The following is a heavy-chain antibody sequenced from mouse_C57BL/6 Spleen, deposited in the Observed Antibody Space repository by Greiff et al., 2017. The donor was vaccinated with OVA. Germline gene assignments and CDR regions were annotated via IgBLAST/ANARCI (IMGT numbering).Heavy chain of an antibody. D-gene: IGHD2-5*01. J-gene: IGHJ3*01. Sequence: QVHVKQPGAELVKPGASVKMSCKASGYTFTTYPIEWMKQNHGQSLEWIGNFHPYNDDTKYNEKFKGKATLTVEKSSSTVYLELSRLTSDDSAVYYVARRGRSNYAWFAYWGQGTLLTVSA. CDR2: FHPYNDDT. CDR3: ARRGRSNYAWFAY. CDR1: GYTFTTYP. V-gene: IGHV1-47*01.